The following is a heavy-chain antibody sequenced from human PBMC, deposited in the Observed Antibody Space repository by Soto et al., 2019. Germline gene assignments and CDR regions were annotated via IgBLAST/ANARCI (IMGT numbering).Heavy chain of an antibody. J-gene: IGHJ4*02. CDR1: GFTFTAYS. CDR2: ISGSTDVI. Sequence: PGGSLRLSCAVSGFTFTAYSMTWVRQPPGEGLEWVSSISGSTDVIYYADSVKGRCTMSRANSKDTVYLQLNSLGGDDTGVYYCAKYRSTSCGAEGFDYWGQGALVTVSS. D-gene: IGHD3-16*02. CDR3: AKYRSTSCGAEGFDY. V-gene: IGHV3-23*01.